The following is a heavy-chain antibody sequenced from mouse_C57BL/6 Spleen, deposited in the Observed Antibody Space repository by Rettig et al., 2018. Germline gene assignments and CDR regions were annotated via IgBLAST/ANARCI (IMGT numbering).Heavy chain of an antibody. J-gene: IGHJ2*01. CDR2: IHPNSGST. D-gene: IGHD1-3*01. V-gene: IGHV1-64*01. CDR3: ARSSGYYPDY. Sequence: LSCKASGYTFTSYWMHWVKQRPGQGLEWIGMIHPNSGSTNYNEKFKSKATLTVDKSSSTAYMQLSSLTSEDSAVYYCARSSGYYPDYWGQGTTLTVSS. CDR1: GYTFTSYW.